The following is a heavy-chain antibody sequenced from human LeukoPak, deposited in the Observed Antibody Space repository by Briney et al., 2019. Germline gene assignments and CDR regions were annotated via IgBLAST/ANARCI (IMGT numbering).Heavy chain of an antibody. CDR3: ARGLVGYGDYLGYFDY. CDR1: GCTFSSYA. J-gene: IGHJ4*02. V-gene: IGHV1-69*13. D-gene: IGHD4-17*01. CDR2: VIPIFGTA. Sequence: SVKVSCKASGCTFSSYAISWVRQAPGQGLEWMGGVIPIFGTANYAQKFQGRVTITADESTSTAYMELSSLRSEDTAVYYCARGLVGYGDYLGYFDYWGQGTLVTVSS.